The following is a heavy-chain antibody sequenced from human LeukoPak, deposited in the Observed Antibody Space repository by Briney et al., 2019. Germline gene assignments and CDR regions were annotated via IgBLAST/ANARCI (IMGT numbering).Heavy chain of an antibody. CDR2: IKQDGSEK. CDR3: ARFSYDSSGYYASYYYYYMDV. Sequence: GGSLRLSCAASGFTFTSYWMGWVRQAPGKGLEWVANIKQDGSEKYYVDSVKGRFTISRDNAKNSLYLQMNSLRAEDTALYHCARFSYDSSGYYASYYYYYMDVWGKGTTVTVSS. CDR1: GFTFTSYW. D-gene: IGHD3-22*01. V-gene: IGHV3-7*03. J-gene: IGHJ6*03.